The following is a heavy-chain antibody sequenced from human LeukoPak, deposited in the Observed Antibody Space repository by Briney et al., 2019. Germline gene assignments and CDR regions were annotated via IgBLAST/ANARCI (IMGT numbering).Heavy chain of an antibody. J-gene: IGHJ5*02. CDR2: INPNTGGT. Sequence: ASGKVSCKASGYSFIGYYIHWVRQAPGQGLEWMGWINPNTGGTDSAQKFQGRVTMTRDTSTSTAYMELNRLTSDDTAVYYCARVGYCSSSSCYGGRFDPWGQGTLVTVSS. D-gene: IGHD2-2*01. V-gene: IGHV1-2*02. CDR1: GYSFIGYY. CDR3: ARVGYCSSSSCYGGRFDP.